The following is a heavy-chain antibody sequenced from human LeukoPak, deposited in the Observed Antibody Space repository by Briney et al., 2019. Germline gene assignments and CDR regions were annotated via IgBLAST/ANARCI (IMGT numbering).Heavy chain of an antibody. Sequence: PRGSLRLSCAASGFTFSSYAMSWVRQAPGKGLEWVSAISGSGGSTYYADSVKGRFTISRDNSKNTLYLQLNSLRAEDTAVYYCAKDTIFGVVKVFDYWGQGTLVTVSS. CDR3: AKDTIFGVVKVFDY. J-gene: IGHJ4*02. CDR1: GFTFSSYA. V-gene: IGHV3-23*01. D-gene: IGHD3-3*01. CDR2: ISGSGGST.